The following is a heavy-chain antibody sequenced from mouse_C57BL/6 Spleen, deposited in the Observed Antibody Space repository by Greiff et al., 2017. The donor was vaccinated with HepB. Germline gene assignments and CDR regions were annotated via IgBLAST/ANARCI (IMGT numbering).Heavy chain of an antibody. CDR2: IYPGNSDT. V-gene: IGHV1-5*01. CDR3: TREGYSNYERGYYAMDY. J-gene: IGHJ4*01. Sequence: EVQLQQSGTVLARPGASVKMSCKTSGYTFTSYWMHWVKQRPGQGLEWIGAIYPGNSDTSYNQKFKGKAKLTAVTSASTAYMELSSLTNEDSAVYYCTREGYSNYERGYYAMDYWGQGTSVTVSS. D-gene: IGHD2-5*01. CDR1: GYTFTSYW.